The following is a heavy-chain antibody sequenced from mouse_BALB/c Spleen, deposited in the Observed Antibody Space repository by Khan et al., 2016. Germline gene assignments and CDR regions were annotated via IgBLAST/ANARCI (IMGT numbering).Heavy chain of an antibody. V-gene: IGHV3-8*02. D-gene: IGHD1-1*01. J-gene: IGHJ2*01. CDR1: VDSITSGY. Sequence: EVQLQESGPSLVKPSQTLSLTCSVTVDSITSGYWNLIRKFPGNKLVYMGYISYSGSTYYNPSLKSRISITRDTFKIQYYLQLNSVTTEDTATYYGARRVSTYYFDYWGQGTTLTVSS. CDR2: ISYSGST. CDR3: ARRVSTYYFDY.